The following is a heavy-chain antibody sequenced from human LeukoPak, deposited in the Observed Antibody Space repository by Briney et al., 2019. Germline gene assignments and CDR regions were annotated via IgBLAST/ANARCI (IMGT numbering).Heavy chain of an antibody. D-gene: IGHD3-22*01. CDR3: ATEIDSSGYLTAFDI. Sequence: GASVKVSCKASGYTFTGYYMHWVRQAPGQGLEWMGWIDPNSGGTNYAQKFQGRVTMTRDTSISTAYMVLNRLRSDDTAVYYCATEIDSSGYLTAFDIWGQGTLVTVSS. J-gene: IGHJ4*02. CDR2: IDPNSGGT. V-gene: IGHV1-2*02. CDR1: GYTFTGYY.